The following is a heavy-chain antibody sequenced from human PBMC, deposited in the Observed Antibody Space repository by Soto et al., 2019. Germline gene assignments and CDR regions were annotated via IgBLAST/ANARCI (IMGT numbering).Heavy chain of an antibody. V-gene: IGHV3-23*01. CDR1: GFTFSSYA. J-gene: IGHJ2*01. D-gene: IGHD7-27*01. CDR2: ISGSGGST. Sequence: EVQLLESGGGLVQPGGSLRLSCAASGFTFSSYAMSWVRQAPGKGLEWVSAISGSGGSTYYADSVKGRFTISRDNSKNTLYLQMNSLRADDTAVYYCANLTALSFLPSWYFDLWGRGTLVTVSS. CDR3: ANLTALSFLPSWYFDL.